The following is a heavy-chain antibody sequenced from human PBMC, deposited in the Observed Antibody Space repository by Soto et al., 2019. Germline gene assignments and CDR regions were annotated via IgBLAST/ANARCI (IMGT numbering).Heavy chain of an antibody. D-gene: IGHD3-10*01. CDR3: ARAGGADI. J-gene: IGHJ4*02. CDR2: INPGGSST. CDR1: GCTLSSHW. Sequence: GGLLRLPCXGSGCTLSSHWMHWVRQAAGKGLVWVSRINPGGSSTSYADSVKGRFTISRDNAKNTMYLQMNSLRAEDTAVYYCARAGGADIWGQGTVVTVSS. V-gene: IGHV3-74*01.